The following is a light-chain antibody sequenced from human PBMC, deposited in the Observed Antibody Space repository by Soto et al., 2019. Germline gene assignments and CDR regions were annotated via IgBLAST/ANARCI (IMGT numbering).Light chain of an antibody. V-gene: IGKV3-15*01. CDR2: GAS. CDR3: QQDNNWPPIT. Sequence: EIVMTQSPATLSVSPGERATLSCRASQSVSNNLAWYQQKPGQDPRLLIYGASTRATGIPARFSGSGSGTAFTITINSLQSEDFAVYYCQQDNNWPPITFGGGTKVESK. CDR1: QSVSNN. J-gene: IGKJ4*01.